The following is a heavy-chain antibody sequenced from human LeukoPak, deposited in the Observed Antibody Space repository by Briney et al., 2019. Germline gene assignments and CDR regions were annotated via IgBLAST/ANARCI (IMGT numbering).Heavy chain of an antibody. CDR3: ARGRPHGNDY. V-gene: IGHV3-9*01. J-gene: IGHJ4*02. D-gene: IGHD4-23*01. CDR2: ISWNSISI. Sequence: GRSLRLSCAASGLTFEDFAMHWVRQAPGKGLEWVSGISWNSISIGYADSVKGRFTISRDNGKNPLYLQLNSLRPEDTALYYCARGRPHGNDYWGQGTLVTVSS. CDR1: GLTFEDFA.